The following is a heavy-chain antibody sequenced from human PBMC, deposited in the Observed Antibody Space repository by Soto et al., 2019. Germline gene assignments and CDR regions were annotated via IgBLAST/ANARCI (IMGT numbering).Heavy chain of an antibody. D-gene: IGHD2-2*02. CDR2: ISAYNGNT. CDR3: ARVRCSSTSCYNYFDY. Sequence: ASVKVSCKASGYTFTSYGISLVRQAPGQGLEWMGWISAYNGNTNYAQKLQGRVTMTTDTSTSTAYMELRSLRSDDTAVYYCARVRCSSTSCYNYFDYWGQGTLVTVSS. CDR1: GYTFTSYG. V-gene: IGHV1-18*01. J-gene: IGHJ4*02.